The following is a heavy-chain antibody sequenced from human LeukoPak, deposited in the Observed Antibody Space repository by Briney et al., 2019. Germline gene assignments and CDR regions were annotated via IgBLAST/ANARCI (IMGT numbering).Heavy chain of an antibody. CDR1: GFTFSDYT. V-gene: IGHV3-21*01. Sequence: PGGSLRLSCAASGFTFSDYTMNWVRQAPAEGLEWVSAISSHSSYIYYADSVKGRFTISRDNAKNSLYLQMNSLRAEDTAVYYCARAAILLVGGSTGAFDIWGRGTMVTVSS. D-gene: IGHD1-26*01. J-gene: IGHJ3*02. CDR3: ARAAILLVGGSTGAFDI. CDR2: ISSHSSYI.